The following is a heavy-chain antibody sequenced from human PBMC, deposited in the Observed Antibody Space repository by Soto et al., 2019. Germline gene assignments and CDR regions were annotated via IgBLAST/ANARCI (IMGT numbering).Heavy chain of an antibody. V-gene: IGHV3-30*04. CDR3: ARLDGYNYGNYYYYYGMDV. CDR2: ISYEGSST. Sequence: PGGSLRLSCAASGFTFSSYAMHWVRQAPGKGLEWVAVISYEGSSTSYADSVKGRFTISRDNAKNTLYLQMNSLRAEDTAVYYCARLDGYNYGNYYYYYGMDVWGQGTTVTVSS. CDR1: GFTFSSYA. D-gene: IGHD5-12*01. J-gene: IGHJ6*02.